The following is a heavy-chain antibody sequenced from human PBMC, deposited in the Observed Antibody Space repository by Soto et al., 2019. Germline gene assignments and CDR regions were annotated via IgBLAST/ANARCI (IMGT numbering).Heavy chain of an antibody. CDR1: GGSVSSGSYY. V-gene: IGHV4-61*01. Sequence: SETLSLTCTVSGGSVSSGSYYWSWIRQPPGKGLEWIGYIYYSGSTNYNPSLKSRVTISVDTSKNQFSLKLSSVTAADTAVYYCARDSGWNYGYGMDVWGQGTTVTVS. CDR3: ARDSGWNYGYGMDV. CDR2: IYYSGST. J-gene: IGHJ6*02. D-gene: IGHD1-7*01.